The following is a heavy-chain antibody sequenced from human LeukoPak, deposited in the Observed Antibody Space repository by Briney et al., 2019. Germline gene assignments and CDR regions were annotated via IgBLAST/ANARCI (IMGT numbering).Heavy chain of an antibody. CDR1: GGSFSGYY. J-gene: IGHJ6*03. CDR2: INHSGST. Sequence: SETLSLTCAVYGGSFSGYYWSWIRQPPGKGLEWIGEINHSGSTNYNPSLKGRVTISVDTSKNQFSLKLSSVTAADTAVYYCARGLSAGRWSAQIKRTYYYYYMDVWGKGTTVTVSS. D-gene: IGHD1-1*01. V-gene: IGHV4-34*01. CDR3: ARGLSAGRWSAQIKRTYYYYYMDV.